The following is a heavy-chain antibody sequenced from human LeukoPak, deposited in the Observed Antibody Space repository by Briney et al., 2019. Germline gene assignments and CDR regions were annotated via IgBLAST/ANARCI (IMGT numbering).Heavy chain of an antibody. D-gene: IGHD2-15*01. CDR1: GYIFTDYA. CDR2: MNGGNGNT. V-gene: IGHV1-3*01. CDR3: ARGRGTSGSNRDFYYYYYMDV. Sequence: ASVKVSCKASGYIFTDYAMHWLRQAPGQRPERMGWMNGGNGNTKYSQKFQGRITLIRDTSAATAYMELSSLRHDDLAVYYCARGRGTSGSNRDFYYYYYMDVWGKGTTVTVSS. J-gene: IGHJ6*03.